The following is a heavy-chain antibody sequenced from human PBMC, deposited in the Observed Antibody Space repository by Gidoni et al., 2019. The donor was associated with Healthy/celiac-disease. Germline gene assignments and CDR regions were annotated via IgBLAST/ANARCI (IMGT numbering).Heavy chain of an antibody. CDR2: IYYSGST. J-gene: IGHJ4*02. Sequence: QLQLQESGPGLVKPSETLSLTCTVSGGSISSSSYYWGWIRQPPGKGLEWIGSIYYSGSTYYNPSLKRRVTISVDTSKNQFSLKLSSVTAADTAVYYCASQERRNFDYWGQGTLVTVSS. V-gene: IGHV4-39*01. D-gene: IGHD1-1*01. CDR1: GGSISSSSYY. CDR3: ASQERRNFDY.